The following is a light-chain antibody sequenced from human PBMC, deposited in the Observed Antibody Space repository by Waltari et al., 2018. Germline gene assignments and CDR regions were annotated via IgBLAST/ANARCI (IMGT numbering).Light chain of an antibody. CDR1: SRDVRSSIF. CDR2: EAN. J-gene: IGLJ1*01. CDR3: CSYAGSGIYV. V-gene: IGLV2-23*01. Sequence: QSALTQPASVSGPPVQSFTVSCPGTSRDVRSSIFVSWFQQHPDPAPKLIIFEANERPSGVSNRFSGSKSGNTASLTISGLQAGDEADYYCCSYAGSGIYVFGTGAKVTVL.